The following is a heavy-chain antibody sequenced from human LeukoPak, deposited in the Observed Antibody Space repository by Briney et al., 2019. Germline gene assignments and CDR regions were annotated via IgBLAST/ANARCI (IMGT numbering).Heavy chain of an antibody. V-gene: IGHV1-69*13. CDR1: GGTXSSYA. Sequence: GASVKVSCKASGGTXSSYAISWVRQAPGQGLEWMGGIIPIFGTANYAQKFQGRVTITADESTSTAYMELSSLRSEDTAVYYCARDFWGASVGATGSQDYWGQGTLVTVSS. CDR2: IIPIFGTA. J-gene: IGHJ4*02. D-gene: IGHD1-26*01. CDR3: ARDFWGASVGATGSQDY.